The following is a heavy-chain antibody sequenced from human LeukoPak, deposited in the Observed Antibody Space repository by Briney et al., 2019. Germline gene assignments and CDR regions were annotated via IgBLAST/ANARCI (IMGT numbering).Heavy chain of an antibody. V-gene: IGHV4-4*07. CDR3: AREKPAVPTAVDV. CDR2: IYSRGTT. Sequence: SETLSLTCSVSGDSMSPDYWSWIRQAAGRGLEWIGRIYSRGTTNYNPSLRSRTTISVDKSKNQFSLKLTSVTAADTAVYYCAREKPAVPTAVDVWGRGTTVIVSP. J-gene: IGHJ6*04. D-gene: IGHD2-2*01. CDR1: GDSMSPDY.